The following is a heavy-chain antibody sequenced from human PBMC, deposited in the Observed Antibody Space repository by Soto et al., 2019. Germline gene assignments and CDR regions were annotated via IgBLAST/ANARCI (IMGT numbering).Heavy chain of an antibody. D-gene: IGHD2-15*01. J-gene: IGHJ3*02. V-gene: IGHV3-23*01. CDR1: GFTFSSYA. CDR2: ISGSGGST. CDR3: ANIEGGSCYSEVLCSFAI. Sequence: EVQLLESGGGLVQPGGSLSLSCAASGFTFSSYAMSWVRQAPGKGLEWVSAISGSGGSTYYADSVKGRFTITRDNSKNTLSLQMNSLRAADTAVYYCANIEGGSCYSEVLCSFAIWGQGTMVTVSS.